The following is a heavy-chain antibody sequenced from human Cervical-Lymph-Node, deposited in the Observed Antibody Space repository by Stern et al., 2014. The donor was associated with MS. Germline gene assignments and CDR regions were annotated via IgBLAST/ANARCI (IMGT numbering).Heavy chain of an antibody. V-gene: IGHV4-31*03. CDR2: TYYSGST. Sequence: QVQLQESGPGLVKPSQTLPLTCTVSGGSISRGGYYWSWIRQHPGQGLEWVGYTYYSGSTYYNPSLKSRVTIAVDTSKNQFSLKLSSVTAADTAVYYCAREWEDYYGSGRKGWFDPWGQGTLVTVSS. CDR1: GGSISRGGYY. CDR3: AREWEDYYGSGRKGWFDP. J-gene: IGHJ5*02. D-gene: IGHD3-10*01.